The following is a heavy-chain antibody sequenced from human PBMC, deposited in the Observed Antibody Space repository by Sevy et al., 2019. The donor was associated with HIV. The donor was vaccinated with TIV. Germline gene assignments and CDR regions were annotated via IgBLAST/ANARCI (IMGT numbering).Heavy chain of an antibody. D-gene: IGHD3-16*01. CDR1: GGSISSYY. J-gene: IGHJ5*02. CDR2: IYTSGST. CDR3: ARSKSLGNWFDP. V-gene: IGHV4-4*07. Sequence: SETLSLTCTVSGGSISSYYWSWIRQPAGKGLEWIGRIYTSGSTNYNPSLKSRVAMSVDTSKNQFSLKLGSVTAADTAVYYCARSKSLGNWFDPWGQGTLVTVSS.